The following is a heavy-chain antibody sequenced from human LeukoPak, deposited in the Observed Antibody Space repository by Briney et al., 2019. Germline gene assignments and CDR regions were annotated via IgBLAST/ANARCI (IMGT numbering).Heavy chain of an antibody. CDR2: IIPIFGTA. V-gene: IGHV1-69*01. CDR3: ARRREYYDFWSGYYKGAFDY. Sequence: ASVKVSCKASGGTFSSYAISWVRQAPGQGLEWMGGIIPIFGTANYAQKFQGRVTITADESTSTAYMELSSLRSEDTAVYYCARRREYYDFWSGYYKGAFDYWGQGTLVTVSS. J-gene: IGHJ4*02. CDR1: GGTFSSYA. D-gene: IGHD3-3*01.